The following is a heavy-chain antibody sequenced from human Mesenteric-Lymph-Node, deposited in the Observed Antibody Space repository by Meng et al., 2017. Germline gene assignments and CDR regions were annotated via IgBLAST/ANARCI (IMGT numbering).Heavy chain of an antibody. Sequence: SETLSLTCTVSGGSISSSSYNWGWIRQPPGKGLEWIGSIHYSGSTYYNPSLKSRVTISVDTSNNQFALKLSSVTAADTAVYYCARGHDRINLWWPVFWGQGTLVTVSS. CDR1: GGSISSSSYN. V-gene: IGHV4-39*06. D-gene: IGHD2-8*01. CDR3: ARGHDRINLWWPVF. CDR2: IHYSGST. J-gene: IGHJ4*02.